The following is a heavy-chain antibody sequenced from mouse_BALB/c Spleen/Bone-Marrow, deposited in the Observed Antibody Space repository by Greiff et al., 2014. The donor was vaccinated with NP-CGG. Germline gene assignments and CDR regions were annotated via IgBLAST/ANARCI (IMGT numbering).Heavy chain of an antibody. CDR3: AYGNYGYAMDY. Sequence: QVQLQQSGAELARPGASVKMSCKASGYTFTSYTMHWVKQRPGQGLEWIGCINPSSGYTNYNQKFKDKATLTADKSSSTAYMQLSSLTSEDSAVYYCAYGNYGYAMDYWGQGTSVTVSS. D-gene: IGHD2-10*02. V-gene: IGHV1-4*01. J-gene: IGHJ4*01. CDR1: GYTFTSYT. CDR2: INPSSGYT.